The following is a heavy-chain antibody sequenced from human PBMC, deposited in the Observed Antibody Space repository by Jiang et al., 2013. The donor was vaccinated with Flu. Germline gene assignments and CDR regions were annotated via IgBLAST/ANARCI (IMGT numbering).Heavy chain of an antibody. CDR2: ISYDGSNK. CDR3: ARAPNDALDY. Sequence: AASGFTFSSYAMHWVRQAPGKGLEWVAVISYDGSNKYYADSVKGRFTISRDNSKNTLYLQMNSLRAEDMAVYYCARAPNDALDYWGQGTLVTVSS. CDR1: GFTFSSYA. V-gene: IGHV3-30-3*01. D-gene: IGHD1-1*01. J-gene: IGHJ4*02.